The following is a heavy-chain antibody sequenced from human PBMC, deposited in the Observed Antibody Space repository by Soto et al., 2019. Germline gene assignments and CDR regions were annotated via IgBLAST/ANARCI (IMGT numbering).Heavy chain of an antibody. J-gene: IGHJ4*02. CDR2: IKQDGSEK. Sequence: EVQLVESGGGLVQPGGSLRLSCAVAGFTFSNYWMSWVRQAPGKGLEWVVNIKQDGSEKYYVDSVKGRFTISRDNAKNSLYLQMNSLRAEDTAVYYCASQDDYNYPWFDYWGQGTLVTVSS. D-gene: IGHD4-4*01. CDR3: ASQDDYNYPWFDY. CDR1: GFTFSNYW. V-gene: IGHV3-7*05.